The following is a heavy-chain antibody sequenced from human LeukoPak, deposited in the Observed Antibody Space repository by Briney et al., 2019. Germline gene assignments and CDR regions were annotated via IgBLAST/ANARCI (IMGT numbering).Heavy chain of an antibody. CDR3: ARGPIVVVPAAMSRLDY. V-gene: IGHV4-34*01. D-gene: IGHD2-2*01. J-gene: IGHJ4*02. CDR1: GGSFSGYY. CDR2: INHSGST. Sequence: PSETLSLTCAVYGGSFSGYYWSWIRQPPGKGLEWIGEINHSGSTNYSPSLKSRVTISVDTSKNQFSLKLSSVTAADTAVYYCARGPIVVVPAAMSRLDYWGQGTLVTVSS.